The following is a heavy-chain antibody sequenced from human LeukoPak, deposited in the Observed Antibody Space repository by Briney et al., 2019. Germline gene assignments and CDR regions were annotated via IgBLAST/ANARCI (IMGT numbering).Heavy chain of an antibody. D-gene: IGHD3-22*01. CDR2: INPNSGGT. CDR3: ARDGEDYYDSSGYYRFYAFDI. V-gene: IGHV1-2*02. CDR1: GYTFTGYY. J-gene: IGHJ3*02. Sequence: ASVKVSCKASGYTFTGYYMHWVRQAPGQGLEWMGWINPNSGGTNYAQKFQGRVTMTRDTSISTAYMELSRLRSDDTAVYYCARDGEDYYDSSGYYRFYAFDIWGQGTMVTVSS.